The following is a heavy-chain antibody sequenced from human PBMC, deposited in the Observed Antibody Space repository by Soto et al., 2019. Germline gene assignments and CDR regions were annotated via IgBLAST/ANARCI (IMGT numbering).Heavy chain of an antibody. CDR3: ARDEYNRSSD. CDR1: GASISSGSW. V-gene: IGHV4-4*02. D-gene: IGHD6-6*01. CDR2: IFHDGST. J-gene: IGHJ4*02. Sequence: QVHLQESGPGLVKPSGTLSLTCAVSGASISSGSWWSWVRQPPGKGLEWIWEIFHDGSTNDNPSLKSRVTMSVDKSTNYFSLELTSVPAADTALYYCARDEYNRSSDWGQGTVVSVSS.